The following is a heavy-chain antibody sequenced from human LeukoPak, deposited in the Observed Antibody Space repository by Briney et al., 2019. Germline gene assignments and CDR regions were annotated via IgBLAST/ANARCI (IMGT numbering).Heavy chain of an antibody. V-gene: IGHV1-2*06. CDR2: INPNSGGT. D-gene: IGHD5-12*01. Sequence: ASVKVSCKASGYAFTGYYMHWVRQAPGQGLEWMGRINPNSGGTNYAQKFQGRVTMTRDTSISTAYMELSRLRSDDTAVYSCASERWLRLTFDYWGQGTLVTVSS. J-gene: IGHJ4*02. CDR1: GYAFTGYY. CDR3: ASERWLRLTFDY.